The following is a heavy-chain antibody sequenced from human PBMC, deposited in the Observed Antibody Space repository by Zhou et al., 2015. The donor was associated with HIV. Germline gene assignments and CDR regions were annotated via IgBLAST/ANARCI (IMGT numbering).Heavy chain of an antibody. D-gene: IGHD3-16*01. CDR3: ARSSGNYDYAFDI. CDR2: IIPMFDIE. CDR1: GGTFSGSD. J-gene: IGHJ3*02. V-gene: IGHV1-69*17. Sequence: QVQLVQSGTEVKKPGSSVKVSCKASGGTFSGSDISWVRQAPGQGLEWMGGIIPMFDIEDHAQKFRGRLTITVDKSTSTAYMELSSLRSEDAAVYYCARSSGNYDYAFDIWGQGTKVIVSS.